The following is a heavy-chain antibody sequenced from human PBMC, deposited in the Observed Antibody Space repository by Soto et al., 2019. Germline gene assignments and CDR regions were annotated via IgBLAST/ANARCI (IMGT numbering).Heavy chain of an antibody. Sequence: ESGGGVVQPGRSLRLSCAASGFTFSSYGMHWVRQAPGKGLEWVAVIWYDGSNKYYADSVKGRFTISRDNSKNTLYLQMNSLRAEDTAVYYCARKSSSSWYWNGDYFDYWGQGTLVTVSS. V-gene: IGHV3-33*01. CDR2: IWYDGSNK. CDR3: ARKSSSSWYWNGDYFDY. J-gene: IGHJ4*02. CDR1: GFTFSSYG. D-gene: IGHD6-13*01.